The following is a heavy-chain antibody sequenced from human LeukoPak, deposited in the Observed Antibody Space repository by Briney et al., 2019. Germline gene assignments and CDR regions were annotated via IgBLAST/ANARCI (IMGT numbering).Heavy chain of an antibody. V-gene: IGHV3-64*04. Sequence: PGGSLRLSCSASGFTFSSYAMHWVRQAPGKGLEYVSTISSNGVGTYYADSVKGRFTISRDNSKNTLYLQMNRLRAEDTAVYYCAKVRWEILRYFDYWGQGTLVTVSS. CDR2: ISSNGVGT. CDR1: GFTFSSYA. CDR3: AKVRWEILRYFDY. D-gene: IGHD1-26*01. J-gene: IGHJ4*02.